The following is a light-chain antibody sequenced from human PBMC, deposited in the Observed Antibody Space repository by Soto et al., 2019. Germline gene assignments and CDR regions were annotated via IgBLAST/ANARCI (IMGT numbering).Light chain of an antibody. Sequence: DIQMTQSPSSLSASVGDSVTITCRASQSISNYLNWYQQKPGKAPKLLVYAASSLQSGVPSRFSGSGSGTDVTLTISSLQPEDFATYYWQQSYSTPFPFGPGTKVDIK. CDR3: QQSYSTPFP. CDR2: AAS. CDR1: QSISNY. V-gene: IGKV1-39*01. J-gene: IGKJ3*01.